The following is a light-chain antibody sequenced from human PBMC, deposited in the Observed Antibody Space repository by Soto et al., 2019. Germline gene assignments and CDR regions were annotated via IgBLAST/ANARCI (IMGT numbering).Light chain of an antibody. Sequence: ETVMTQSPATLSVSPGERPTLSCRASQSVYSNLAWYQQKPGQAPRLLIYDASTWATGIPARFSGSGSGTEFTLTISSLQSEDFAVYYCQQYNTWPLTFGPGTKVDIK. CDR3: QQYNTWPLT. CDR1: QSVYSN. V-gene: IGKV3-15*01. CDR2: DAS. J-gene: IGKJ3*01.